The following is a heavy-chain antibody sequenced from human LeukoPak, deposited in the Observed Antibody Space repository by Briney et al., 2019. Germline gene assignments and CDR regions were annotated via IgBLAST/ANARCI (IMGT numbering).Heavy chain of an antibody. J-gene: IGHJ4*02. CDR2: IYYSGST. D-gene: IGHD2-2*01. Sequence: SETLSLTCTVSGGSISSSSYYWGWIRQPPGKGLEWIGSIYYSGSTYYNPSLKSRVTISVDTSKNQFSLKLSSVTAADTAVYYCARHRDIVVVMSHYWGQGTLVTVSS. CDR3: ARHRDIVVVMSHY. CDR1: GGSISSSSYY. V-gene: IGHV4-39*01.